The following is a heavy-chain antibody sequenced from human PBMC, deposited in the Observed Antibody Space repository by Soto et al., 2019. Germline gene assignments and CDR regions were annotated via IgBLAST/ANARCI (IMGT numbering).Heavy chain of an antibody. J-gene: IGHJ1*01. CDR3: AKGRTGTDYYDSSGYLWYFQH. CDR1: GFPFGDFG. D-gene: IGHD3-22*01. V-gene: IGHV3-30*18. Sequence: GGSLRLSCAASGFPFGDFGMHWVRQAPGKGLEWVAVISYDGSNKYYADSVKGRFTISRDNSKNTLYLQMNSLRAEDTAVYYCAKGRTGTDYYDSSGYLWYFQHWGQGTLVTVS. CDR2: ISYDGSNK.